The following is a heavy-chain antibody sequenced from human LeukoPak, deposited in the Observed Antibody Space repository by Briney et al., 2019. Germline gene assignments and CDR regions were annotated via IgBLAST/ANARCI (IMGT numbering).Heavy chain of an antibody. Sequence: GGSLRLSCAASGFTFSDYYMSWIRQAPGKGLEWVSYISSSGSTIYYADSVKGRFTISRDSAKNSLYLQMNSLRAEDTAVYYCARLSIAARPLDYWGQGTLVTVSS. CDR2: ISSSGSTI. V-gene: IGHV3-11*01. CDR3: ARLSIAARPLDY. D-gene: IGHD6-6*01. CDR1: GFTFSDYY. J-gene: IGHJ4*02.